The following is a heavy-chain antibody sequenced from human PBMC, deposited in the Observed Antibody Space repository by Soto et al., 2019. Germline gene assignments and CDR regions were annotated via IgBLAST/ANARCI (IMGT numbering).Heavy chain of an antibody. CDR2: IHYTGST. CDR3: ARSTVADDAFDI. V-gene: IGHV4-4*02. D-gene: IGHD6-19*01. Sequence: SETLSLTCFVSGTSVCSTYWSTWVRQSPGKGLEWIGEIHYTGSTYYNPSLKSRVTISVDTSKNQFSLKLSSVTAADRAVYYCARSTVADDAFDIWGQGTMVTVSS. J-gene: IGHJ3*02. CDR1: GTSVCSTYW.